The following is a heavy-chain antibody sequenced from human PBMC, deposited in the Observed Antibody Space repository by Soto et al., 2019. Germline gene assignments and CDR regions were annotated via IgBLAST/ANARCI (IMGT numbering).Heavy chain of an antibody. J-gene: IGHJ1*01. Sequence: EVQLVESGGGLVQPGGSLRLSCAASGFTFSSYWMSWVRQAPGKGLEWVANIKQDGSEKYYVDSVKGRFTISRDNAKNSLYLQMNSLRAADTAVYYCARGHHYYDFWSGYIFQHWGQGTLVTVSS. CDR1: GFTFSSYW. CDR2: IKQDGSEK. V-gene: IGHV3-7*05. CDR3: ARGHHYYDFWSGYIFQH. D-gene: IGHD3-3*01.